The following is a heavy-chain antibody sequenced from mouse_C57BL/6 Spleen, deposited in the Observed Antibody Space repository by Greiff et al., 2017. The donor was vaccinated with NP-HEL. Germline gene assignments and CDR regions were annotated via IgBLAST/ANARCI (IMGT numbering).Heavy chain of an antibody. Sequence: QVQLQQPGAELVMPGASVKLSCKASGYTFTSYWMHWVKQRPGQGLEWIGEIDPSDSYTNYNQKFKGKSTLSVDKSSRTAYMQLSSLTSEDSAVYYCARSWGCYPFDYWGQGPTLTVSS. CDR2: IDPSDSYT. D-gene: IGHD2-12*01. J-gene: IGHJ2*01. CDR3: ARSWGCYPFDY. CDR1: GYTFTSYW. V-gene: IGHV1-69*01.